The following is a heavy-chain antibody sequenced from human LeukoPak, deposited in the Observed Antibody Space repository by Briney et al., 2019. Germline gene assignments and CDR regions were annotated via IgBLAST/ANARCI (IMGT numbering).Heavy chain of an antibody. V-gene: IGHV1-69*13. D-gene: IGHD2-2*01. CDR3: ARAMGTPSTPIYFDY. Sequence: ASVKVSCKASGGTFSSYAISWVRQAPGQGLEWMGGITPIFGTANYAQNFQGRVTITADESTSTAYMELSSLRSEDTAVYYCARAMGTPSTPIYFDYWGQGTLVTVSS. CDR2: ITPIFGTA. CDR1: GGTFSSYA. J-gene: IGHJ4*02.